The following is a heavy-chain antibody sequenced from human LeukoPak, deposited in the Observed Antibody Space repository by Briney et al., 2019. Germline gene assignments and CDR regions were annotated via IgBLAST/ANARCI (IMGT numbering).Heavy chain of an antibody. Sequence: PSETLSLTCTVSGGSISSSSYYWSWIRQPPGKGLEWIGEINHSGSTNYNPSLKSRVTISVDTSKNQFSLKLSSVTAADTAVYYCARARHGRHYYDSSGYSSWGQGTLVTVSS. CDR1: GGSISSSSYY. D-gene: IGHD3-22*01. V-gene: IGHV4-39*07. CDR2: INHSGST. CDR3: ARARHGRHYYDSSGYSS. J-gene: IGHJ5*02.